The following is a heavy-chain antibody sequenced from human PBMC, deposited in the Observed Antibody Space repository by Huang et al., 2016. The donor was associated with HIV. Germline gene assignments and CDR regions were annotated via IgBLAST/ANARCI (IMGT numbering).Heavy chain of an antibody. V-gene: IGHV1-69*01. D-gene: IGHD6-13*01. Sequence: VGAATEKGLEWGGRIIPVLGKPNNAKKCQGRVTIAGDESTTTADMELSSLRSEDTAVYYCARWEAAADNNWFDPWGQGTLVTVSS. CDR2: IIPVLGKP. J-gene: IGHJ5*02. CDR3: ARWEAAADNNWFDP.